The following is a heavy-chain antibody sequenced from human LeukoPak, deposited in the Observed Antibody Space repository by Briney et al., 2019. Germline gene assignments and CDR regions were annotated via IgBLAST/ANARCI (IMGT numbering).Heavy chain of an antibody. CDR3: ANALDIVVVPAAYYYYYGMDV. J-gene: IGHJ6*02. V-gene: IGHV3-43*01. D-gene: IGHD2-2*01. CDR1: GFTFDDYT. Sequence: GGSLRLSCAASGFTFDDYTMHWVHQAPGRGLEWVSLISWDGGSTYYADSVKGRFTISRDNSKNSLYLQMNSLRAEDTAVYYCANALDIVVVPAAYYYYYGMDVWGQGTTVTVSS. CDR2: ISWDGGST.